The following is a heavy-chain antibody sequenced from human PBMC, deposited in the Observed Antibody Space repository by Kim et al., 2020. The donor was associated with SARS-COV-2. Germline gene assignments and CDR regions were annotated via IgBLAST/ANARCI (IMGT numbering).Heavy chain of an antibody. CDR1: GDSVSSNSAT. V-gene: IGHV6-1*01. CDR2: TYYRSKWYN. J-gene: IGHJ5*02. D-gene: IGHD1-1*01. CDR3: ARDREGPNWNYNWLDP. Sequence: SQTLSLTCAISGDSVSSNSATWNWIRQSPSRGLEWLGRTYYRSKWYNDYALSVKGRITIKSDTPKNQFSLQLNSVTPEDTALYFCARDREGPNWNYNWLDPWGQGTLVTVSS.